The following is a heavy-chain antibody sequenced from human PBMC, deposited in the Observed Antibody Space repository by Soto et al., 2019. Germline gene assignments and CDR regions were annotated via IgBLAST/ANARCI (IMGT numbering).Heavy chain of an antibody. CDR1: GGSFSGYY. V-gene: IGHV4-34*01. D-gene: IGHD6-19*01. Sequence: QVQLQQWGAGLLKPSETLSLTCAVYGGSFSGYYWSWIRQPPGKGLEWIGEINHSGSTNYNPSLKSRVTISGDTSKNQFSLKLSSVTAADTAVYYCARGENGWEVLDYWGQGTLVTVSS. J-gene: IGHJ4*02. CDR3: ARGENGWEVLDY. CDR2: INHSGST.